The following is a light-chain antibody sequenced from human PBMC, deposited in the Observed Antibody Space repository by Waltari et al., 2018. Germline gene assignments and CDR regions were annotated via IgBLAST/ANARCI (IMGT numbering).Light chain of an antibody. J-gene: IGLJ2*01. Sequence: QSALTQPPSASGSPGQSVTISCTGTSSDVGGYNSVSWYQQHPGKAPKLMISEVPKRPSGVPDRFSGSKSGNPASLTVSGLQAEDEADYYCSSYAGSNNLVFGGGTKLTVL. V-gene: IGLV2-8*01. CDR3: SSYAGSNNLV. CDR1: SSDVGGYNS. CDR2: EVP.